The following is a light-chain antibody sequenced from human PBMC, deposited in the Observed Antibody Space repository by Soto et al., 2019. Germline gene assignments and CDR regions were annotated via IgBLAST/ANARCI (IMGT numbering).Light chain of an antibody. CDR1: QSISSSY. V-gene: IGKV3-20*01. CDR3: QQYDTSPFT. Sequence: EIVLTQSPGTLSLSPGERATLSCRASQSISSSYLAWYQHKPGQAPRLLLVATSIRATGIPDRISGSGSGTDFTISIRRLEPEDFAVYYCQQYDTSPFTFGPGTKGDIK. CDR2: ATS. J-gene: IGKJ3*01.